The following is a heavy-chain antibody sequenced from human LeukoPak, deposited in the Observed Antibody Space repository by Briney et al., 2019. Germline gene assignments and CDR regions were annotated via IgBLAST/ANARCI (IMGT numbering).Heavy chain of an antibody. J-gene: IGHJ3*02. CDR1: GGSISSGGYY. D-gene: IGHD3-22*01. V-gene: IGHV4-31*03. CDR2: IYYSGST. CDR3: AANYDRGAFDI. Sequence: SETLSLTCTVSGGSISSGGYYWSWIRQHPGKGLEWIGYIYYSGSTYYNPSLKSRVTISVDTSKNQFSLKLRSVTAADTAVYYCAANYDRGAFDIWGQGTMVTVSS.